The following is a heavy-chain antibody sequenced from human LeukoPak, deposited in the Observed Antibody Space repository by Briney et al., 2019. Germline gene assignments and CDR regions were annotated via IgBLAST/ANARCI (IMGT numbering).Heavy chain of an antibody. CDR2: ISAYNGNT. V-gene: IGHV1-18*01. Sequence: GASVTVSFKASGYTFTSYGISWARQASGQGLEGMGWISAYNGNTNYTQKLQGRVTMTTDTSTSTAYMELRSLRSDDTAVYYCARGMYYYDSSDYWGQGTLVSVSS. D-gene: IGHD3-22*01. CDR3: ARGMYYYDSSDY. CDR1: GYTFTSYG. J-gene: IGHJ4*02.